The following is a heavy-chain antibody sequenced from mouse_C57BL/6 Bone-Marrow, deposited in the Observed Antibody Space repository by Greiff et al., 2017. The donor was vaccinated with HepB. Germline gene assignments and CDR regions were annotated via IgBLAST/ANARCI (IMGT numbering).Heavy chain of an antibody. V-gene: IGHV1-15*01. CDR3: TRWGPYYGSSYPYYFDY. CDR2: IDPETGGT. Sequence: QVQLQQSGAELVRPGASVTLSCKASGYTFTDYEMHWVKQTPVHGLEWIGAIDPETGGTAYNQKFKGKAILTADKSSSTAYMELRSLTSEDSAVYYCTRWGPYYGSSYPYYFDYWGQGTTLTVSS. J-gene: IGHJ2*01. D-gene: IGHD1-1*01. CDR1: GYTFTDYE.